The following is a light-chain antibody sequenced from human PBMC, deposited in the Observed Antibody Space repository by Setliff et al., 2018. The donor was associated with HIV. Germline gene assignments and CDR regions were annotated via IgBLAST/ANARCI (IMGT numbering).Light chain of an antibody. J-gene: IGLJ1*01. CDR1: RSNVGNYNY. V-gene: IGLV2-11*01. Sequence: QSVLAQPRSVSGSPGQSVTISCTGTRSNVGNYNYVSWYQHHPGKAPKVMIYDVGKRPSGVPDRFSGSKSGYTASLTISGLQAEDEADYFCSSYTSSSTYVFGAGTKVTVL. CDR2: DVG. CDR3: SSYTSSSTYV.